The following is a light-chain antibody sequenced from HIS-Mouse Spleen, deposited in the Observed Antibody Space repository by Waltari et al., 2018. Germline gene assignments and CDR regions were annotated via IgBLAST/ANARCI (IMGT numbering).Light chain of an antibody. CDR3: SSYTSSSTWV. CDR1: SSAVGGYNY. Sequence: QSALTQPASVSGSPGQSITISCTGTSSAVGGYNYVTCYQQHPGKAPKLMIYEVSNRPSGVSNRFSGSKSGNTASLTISGLQAEDEADYYCSSYTSSSTWVFGGGTKLTVL. CDR2: EVS. J-gene: IGLJ3*02. V-gene: IGLV2-14*01.